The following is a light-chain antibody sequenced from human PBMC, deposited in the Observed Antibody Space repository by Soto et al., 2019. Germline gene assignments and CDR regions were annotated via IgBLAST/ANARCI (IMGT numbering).Light chain of an antibody. CDR2: DAS. Sequence: DIQMTQCPSTVSASVGDRVTITCRASLTASRWLAWCQQKPGRAPKLLMYDASSLESGVPSRFSGSGSGTECTLTISSLQPDDFATYYCQQYGTYLWTFGQGTKVDIK. J-gene: IGKJ1*01. CDR1: LTASRW. CDR3: QQYGTYLWT. V-gene: IGKV1-5*01.